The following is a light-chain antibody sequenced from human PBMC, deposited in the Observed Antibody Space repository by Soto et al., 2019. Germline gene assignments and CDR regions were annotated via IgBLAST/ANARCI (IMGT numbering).Light chain of an antibody. V-gene: IGKV1-27*01. CDR1: QDISNF. CDR3: QKYNSALVT. Sequence: DIQMTQSPSSLSASVGDRVTISCRASQDISNFLAWYQHKPGEVPKVLIYAASTLQSGVPSRFSGSGSGTDFTLTISSLQPEDVATYYCQKYNSALVTFGGGTKVEIK. CDR2: AAS. J-gene: IGKJ4*01.